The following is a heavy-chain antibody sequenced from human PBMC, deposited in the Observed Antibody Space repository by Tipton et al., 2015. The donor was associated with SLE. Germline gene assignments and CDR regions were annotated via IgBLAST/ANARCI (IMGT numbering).Heavy chain of an antibody. D-gene: IGHD6-25*01. V-gene: IGHV4-39*07. J-gene: IGHJ6*02. Sequence: TLSLTCTVSGGSISSSSYYWGWIRQPPGKGLEWIGSIYYSGSTNYNPSLKGRVTISVDTSKNQFSLKLSSVTAADTAVYYCARRAATSFYYYGMDVWGQGTTVTVSS. CDR2: IYYSGST. CDR3: ARRAATSFYYYGMDV. CDR1: GGSISSSSYY.